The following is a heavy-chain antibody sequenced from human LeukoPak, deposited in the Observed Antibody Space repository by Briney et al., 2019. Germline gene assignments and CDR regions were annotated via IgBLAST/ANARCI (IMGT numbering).Heavy chain of an antibody. CDR3: AKDSASFHGSGSYYPRFHY. CDR2: IDSGRAYI. V-gene: IGHV3-21*01. J-gene: IGHJ4*02. CDR1: TFTFSSFT. D-gene: IGHD3-10*01. Sequence: GGSLRLSCAASTFTFSSFTMNWVRQAPGGGLEWVSSIDSGRAYIYYADAVKGRFTISRDNSKNTLFLQVNSLRAEDTAVYYCAKDSASFHGSGSYYPRFHYWGQGTQVTVSS.